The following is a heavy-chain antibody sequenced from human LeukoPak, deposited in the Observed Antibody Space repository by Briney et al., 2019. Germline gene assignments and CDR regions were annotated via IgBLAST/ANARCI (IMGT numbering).Heavy chain of an antibody. CDR1: GGSISSSSYY. CDR3: ARSLRWLQRTFDY. D-gene: IGHD5-24*01. J-gene: IGHJ4*02. Sequence: SETLSLTCTVSGGSISSSSYYWGWIRQPPGKGLEWIGSIYYSGSAYYNPSLKSRVTISVDTSKNQFSLKLSSVTAADTAVYYCARSLRWLQRTFDYWGQGTLVTVSS. V-gene: IGHV4-39*01. CDR2: IYYSGSA.